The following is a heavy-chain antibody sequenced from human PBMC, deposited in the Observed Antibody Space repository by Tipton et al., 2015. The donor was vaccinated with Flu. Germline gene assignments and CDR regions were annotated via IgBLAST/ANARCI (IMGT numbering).Heavy chain of an antibody. J-gene: IGHJ5*02. V-gene: IGHV3-48*03. D-gene: IGHD6-19*01. CDR1: GFTFSSYE. Sequence: SLRLSCAASGFTFSSYEMNWVRQAPGKGLEWLSYISSSGSTISYADSVRGRFTISRDNAKNSLYLQMNSLGAEDTAVYYCARVPLEQWLDVSWFDTWGQGTLVTVSS. CDR3: ARVPLEQWLDVSWFDT. CDR2: ISSSGSTI.